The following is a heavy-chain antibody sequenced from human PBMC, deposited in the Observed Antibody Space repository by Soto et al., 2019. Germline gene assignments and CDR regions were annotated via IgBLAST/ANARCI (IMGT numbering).Heavy chain of an antibody. Sequence: QVQLQESGPGLVKPSQTLSLTCAVSHGSVTSGGYYWSWIRQLPGKVLEWIGQIYHTGNTYYNPSLKSRVSMSVDTSKPQFSVMLSSVTAADTAVYFCARARDKYGGQFDYWGQGILVTVSS. V-gene: IGHV4-31*11. J-gene: IGHJ4*02. CDR1: HGSVTSGGYY. D-gene: IGHD5-12*01. CDR3: ARARDKYGGQFDY. CDR2: IYHTGNT.